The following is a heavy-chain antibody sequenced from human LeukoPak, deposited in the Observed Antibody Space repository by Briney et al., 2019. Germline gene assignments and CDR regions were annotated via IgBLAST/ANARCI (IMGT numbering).Heavy chain of an antibody. Sequence: PSETLSLTCTVSGGSISSSSYYWGWIRQPPGKGLEWIGSIYYSGSTYYNPSLKSRVTISVDTSKNQFSLKLSSVTAADTAVYYCARDEGGYSSPPDYWGQGALVTVSS. CDR2: IYYSGST. CDR3: ARDEGGYSSPPDY. J-gene: IGHJ4*02. CDR1: GGSISSSSYY. D-gene: IGHD6-13*01. V-gene: IGHV4-39*02.